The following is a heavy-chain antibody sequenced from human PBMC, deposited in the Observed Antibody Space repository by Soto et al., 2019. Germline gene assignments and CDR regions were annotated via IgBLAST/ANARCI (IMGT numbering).Heavy chain of an antibody. CDR3: AREHNWNFAFDY. J-gene: IGHJ4*02. CDR2: INGGNGNT. Sequence: ASVKVSGNASGSTCPSYGMHGVRQGTGQRLEWLGWINGGNGNTEYSQKCQVRITITRDTDASTAYMERIRLRSEDAAVYYCAREHNWNFAFDYWGQGTLVTVSS. CDR1: GSTCPSYG. V-gene: IGHV1-3*01. D-gene: IGHD1-7*01.